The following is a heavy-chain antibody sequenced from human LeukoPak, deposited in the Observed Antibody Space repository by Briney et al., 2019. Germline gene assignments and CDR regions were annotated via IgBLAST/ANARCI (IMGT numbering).Heavy chain of an antibody. CDR3: ARDLYGIAAAGSFGY. J-gene: IGHJ4*02. Sequence: SQTLSLTCTVSGGSISSGSYYWSWLRQPAGKGLEWIGRIYTSGSTNYNPSLKSRVTISVDTSKNQFSLKLSSVTAADTAVYYCARDLYGIAAAGSFGYWGQGTLVTVSS. V-gene: IGHV4-61*02. D-gene: IGHD6-13*01. CDR1: GGSISSGSYY. CDR2: IYTSGST.